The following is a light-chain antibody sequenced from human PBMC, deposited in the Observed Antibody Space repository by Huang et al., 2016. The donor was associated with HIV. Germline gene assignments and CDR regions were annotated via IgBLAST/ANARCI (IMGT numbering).Light chain of an antibody. CDR3: QQYNSNLYT. J-gene: IGKJ2*01. V-gene: IGKV1-5*03. Sequence: DIQLTQSPSNLSASVGDRVIITCRASQSISDWLAWYQQKPGKAPKLLISKASTVESGVPSRFSGSGSGTEFTLTISGLQPDDFATYYCQQYNSNLYTFGQGTRVEIK. CDR1: QSISDW. CDR2: KAS.